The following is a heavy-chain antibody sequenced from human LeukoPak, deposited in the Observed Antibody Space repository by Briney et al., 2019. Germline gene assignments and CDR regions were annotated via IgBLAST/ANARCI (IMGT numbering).Heavy chain of an antibody. CDR3: ARVSGDGYTTGAFDI. CDR2: IIPIFGTA. Sequence: ASVKVSCKASGGTFSSYAISWVRQAPGQGLEWMGGIIPIFGTANYAQKFRGRVTITTDESTSTAYMELSSLRSEDTAVYYCARVSGDGYTTGAFDIWGQGTMVTVSS. V-gene: IGHV1-69*05. J-gene: IGHJ3*02. D-gene: IGHD5-24*01. CDR1: GGTFSSYA.